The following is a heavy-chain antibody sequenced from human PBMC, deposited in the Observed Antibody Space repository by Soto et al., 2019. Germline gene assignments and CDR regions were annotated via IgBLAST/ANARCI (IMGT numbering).Heavy chain of an antibody. J-gene: IGHJ4*02. CDR1: GFTFTSYW. V-gene: IGHV5-51*01. CDR3: ATHEGYCSTTTCSNFDY. CDR2: IYPGDSDS. Sequence: PGESLKISCKGSGFTFTSYWIAWVRQMPGKGLEWMGIIYPGDSDSSYSPSFQGQVTISADKSINTAYLHWSSLKASDTAIYYCATHEGYCSTTTCSNFDYWGQGTLVTVSS. D-gene: IGHD2-2*01.